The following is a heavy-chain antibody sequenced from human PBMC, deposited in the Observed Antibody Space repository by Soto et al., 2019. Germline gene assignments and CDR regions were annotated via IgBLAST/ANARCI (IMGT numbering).Heavy chain of an antibody. Sequence: QVQLVESGGGVVQPGRSRRLSCAASGFTFSSYGMHWVRQAPGKGLEWVAVISYDGSNKYYADSVKGRFTISRDNSKNTLYLQMNSLRAVDTAVYYCAKEQRYFDWLLADYLGQGTLVTVSS. D-gene: IGHD3-9*01. J-gene: IGHJ4*02. CDR2: ISYDGSNK. CDR1: GFTFSSYG. V-gene: IGHV3-30*18. CDR3: AKEQRYFDWLLADY.